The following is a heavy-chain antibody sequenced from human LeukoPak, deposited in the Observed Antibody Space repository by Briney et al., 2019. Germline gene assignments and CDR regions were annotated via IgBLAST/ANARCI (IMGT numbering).Heavy chain of an antibody. Sequence: GGSLRLSCAASGFTFSSYAMHWVRQAPGKGLEWVAVISYDGSNKYYADSVKGRFTIPRDNSKNTLYLQMNSLRSDDTAVYYCARDLCSSTSCYSPIAYGDRPTFDYWGQGTLVTVSS. D-gene: IGHD2-2*02. J-gene: IGHJ4*02. V-gene: IGHV3-30*04. CDR3: ARDLCSSTSCYSPIAYGDRPTFDY. CDR2: ISYDGSNK. CDR1: GFTFSSYA.